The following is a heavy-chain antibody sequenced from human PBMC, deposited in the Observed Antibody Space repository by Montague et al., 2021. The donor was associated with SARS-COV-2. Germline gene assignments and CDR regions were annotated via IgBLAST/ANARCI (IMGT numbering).Heavy chain of an antibody. Sequence: SLRLSCAASGFAFTSYEMHWVRQAPGKGLEWISYISTDGSDISYTDAVKGRFTISRDNAKNSLYLEMSSLRVEDTALYYCAREWEVTSISYYYGLDVWGPGTTVTVS. J-gene: IGHJ6*02. CDR2: ISTDGSDI. CDR1: GFAFTSYE. D-gene: IGHD2-21*02. CDR3: AREWEVTSISYYYGLDV. V-gene: IGHV3-48*03.